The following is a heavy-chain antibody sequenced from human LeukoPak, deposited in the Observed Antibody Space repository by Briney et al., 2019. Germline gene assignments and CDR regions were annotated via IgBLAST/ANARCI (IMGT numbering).Heavy chain of an antibody. J-gene: IGHJ4*02. D-gene: IGHD6-19*01. CDR1: GFTFDDYA. Sequence: PGGSLRLSCAASGFTFDDYAMHWVRQAPGKGLEWVSGISWNSGSIGYADSVKGRFTISRDNAKNSLYLQMNSLRAEDTALYYCAKDMRYSSGWLDYWDQGTLVTVSS. CDR3: AKDMRYSSGWLDY. V-gene: IGHV3-9*01. CDR2: ISWNSGSI.